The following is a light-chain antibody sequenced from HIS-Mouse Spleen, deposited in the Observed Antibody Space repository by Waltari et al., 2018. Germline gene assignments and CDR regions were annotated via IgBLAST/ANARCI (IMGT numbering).Light chain of an antibody. Sequence: QSALTQPAPVSGSPGQSTTISCTGTSSYVAGYNHVSWYQQHPGKAPKLMLYEVSNRPSGVSSRFSGSKSGNTASLTISGLQAEDEADYYCSSYTSSSTLVFGGGTKLTVL. J-gene: IGLJ3*02. CDR1: SSYVAGYNH. V-gene: IGLV2-14*01. CDR2: EVS. CDR3: SSYTSSSTLV.